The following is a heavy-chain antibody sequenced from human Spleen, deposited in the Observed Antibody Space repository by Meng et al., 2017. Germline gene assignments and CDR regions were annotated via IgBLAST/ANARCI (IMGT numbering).Heavy chain of an antibody. J-gene: IGHJ4*02. V-gene: IGHV1-69*05. Sequence: SVKVSCKTSGYTFSSYGISWVRQAPGQGLEWMGGIIPIFVTANYAQKFQGRVTITTDESTSTAYMELSSLRSEDTAVYYCARDNTYGDNGVYWGQGTLVTVSS. CDR3: ARDNTYGDNGVY. D-gene: IGHD4-17*01. CDR2: IIPIFVTA. CDR1: GYTFSSYG.